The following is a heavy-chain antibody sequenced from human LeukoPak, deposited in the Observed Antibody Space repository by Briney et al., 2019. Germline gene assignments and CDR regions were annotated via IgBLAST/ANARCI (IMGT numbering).Heavy chain of an antibody. Sequence: GGSLRLSCAASGFTFDDYGMSWVRQAPGEGLEWVSGISWNADTTSYADSVKGRFTISRDNTKNSLYLQMNSLRAEDTALYYCARLGGNWNAPGDYWGQGTLVTVSS. J-gene: IGHJ4*02. CDR1: GFTFDDYG. D-gene: IGHD1-1*01. CDR3: ARLGGNWNAPGDY. V-gene: IGHV3-20*04. CDR2: ISWNADTT.